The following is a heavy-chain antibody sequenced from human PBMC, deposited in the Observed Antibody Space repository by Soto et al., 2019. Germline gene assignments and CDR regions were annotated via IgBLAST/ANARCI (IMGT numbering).Heavy chain of an antibody. CDR1: GITFTNAW. Sequence: PGGSLRLSCAASGITFTNAWMSWVRQAPGKGLEWVGRIKNKADGGTADYAAPVRGRFTISRDDSKNTLFLQMNNLETEDTAVYYCTTDPGDYEDFWGRGTLVTVSS. V-gene: IGHV3-15*01. J-gene: IGHJ4*02. CDR2: IKNKADGGTA. D-gene: IGHD4-17*01. CDR3: TTDPGDYEDF.